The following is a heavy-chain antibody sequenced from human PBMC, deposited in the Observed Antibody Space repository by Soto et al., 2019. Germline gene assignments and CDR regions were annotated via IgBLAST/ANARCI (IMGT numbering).Heavy chain of an antibody. CDR1: GGTFRSYT. D-gene: IGHD2-15*01. J-gene: IGHJ4*02. CDR3: ASGPDGHGVSCYQYFDY. CDR2: IIPILGIT. V-gene: IGHV1-69*02. Sequence: QVQLVQSGAEVKKPGSSVKVSCKASGGTFRSYTISWVRQAPGQGHEWMGRIIPILGITNYAQKFRGRVTTTAYKSTSAAYMALSSLRAAHTALYSCASGPDGHGVSCYQYFDYWGQGTLVTFS.